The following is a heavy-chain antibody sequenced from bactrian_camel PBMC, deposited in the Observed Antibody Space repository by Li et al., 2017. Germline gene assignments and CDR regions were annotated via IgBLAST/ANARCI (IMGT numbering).Heavy chain of an antibody. CDR1: GRTDSYNV. Sequence: HVQLVESGGGSVQAGGTLRLSCVASGRTDSYNVMGWFRQVPGKEREGIAFIDDHGRTNYADSVKGRFTISKDSAELTVYLQMNSLKPEDTAMYYCATATRSSWFCVWDSTAFRYWGQGTQVTV. J-gene: IGHJ6*01. V-gene: IGHV3S53*01. CDR2: IDDHGRT. CDR3: ATATRSSWFCVWDSTAFRY. D-gene: IGHD4*01.